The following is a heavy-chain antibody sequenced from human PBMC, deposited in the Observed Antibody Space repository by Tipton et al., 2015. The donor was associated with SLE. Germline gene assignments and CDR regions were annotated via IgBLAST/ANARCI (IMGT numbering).Heavy chain of an antibody. V-gene: IGHV4-39*01. Sequence: TLSLTCTVSGGSISSSSYYWGWIRQPPGKGLEWIGSIYYSGTTYYNPSLKSRVTISVDTSKNQFSLKLGSVTAADTAMYYCARRVYGDPHNAFDIWGQGTMVTVSS. D-gene: IGHD4-17*01. J-gene: IGHJ3*02. CDR1: GGSISSSSYY. CDR3: ARRVYGDPHNAFDI. CDR2: IYYSGTT.